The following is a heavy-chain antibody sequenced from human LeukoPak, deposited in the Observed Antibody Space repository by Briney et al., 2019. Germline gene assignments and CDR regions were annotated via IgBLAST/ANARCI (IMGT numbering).Heavy chain of an antibody. CDR2: IKSDGQIT. V-gene: IGHV3-74*01. D-gene: IGHD3-3*01. CDR3: LLIILGGSSQH. J-gene: IGHJ1*01. Sequence: GGSLRLSCAASGFTFNNYWMHWVGQAPGKGLVWVSRIKSDGQITTYADSVKGRFTTSRDNAKNTFYLQMNSLRVEDAAVYYCLLIILGGSSQHWGQGTLVSVSS. CDR1: GFTFNNYW.